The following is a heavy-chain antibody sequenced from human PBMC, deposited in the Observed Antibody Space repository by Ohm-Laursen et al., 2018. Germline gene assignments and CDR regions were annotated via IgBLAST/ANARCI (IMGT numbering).Heavy chain of an antibody. D-gene: IGHD2-15*01. CDR2: ISGSSKII. CDR1: GFMFNSYS. Sequence: SLRLSCTASGFMFNSYSMNWVRQAPGKGLEWVSYISGSSKIIYSADSVKGRFTISRDNSKNTVHLQMNSLRAEDTAVYYCAKVYYCSGGSCYSWELTNGFDIWGQGTMVTVSS. J-gene: IGHJ3*02. CDR3: AKVYYCSGGSCYSWELTNGFDI. V-gene: IGHV3-48*01.